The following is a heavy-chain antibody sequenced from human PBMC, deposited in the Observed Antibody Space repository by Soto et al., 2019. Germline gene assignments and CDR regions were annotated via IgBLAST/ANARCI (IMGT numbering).Heavy chain of an antibody. D-gene: IGHD1-26*01. CDR1: GFALTPYA. CDR3: ARDWDRGGGSYLWKFDP. V-gene: IGHV3-30-3*01. CDR2: ISYDGSYK. Sequence: QVQLVESGGGVVQPGRSLRLSCAASGFALTPYALHWVRQAPGKGLEWVAIISYDGSYKSYGDSVKGRFTISRDNSENSLYLQMDSLSSEGTAVYYGARDWDRGGGSYLWKFDPWGRGTLVTVSS. J-gene: IGHJ2*01.